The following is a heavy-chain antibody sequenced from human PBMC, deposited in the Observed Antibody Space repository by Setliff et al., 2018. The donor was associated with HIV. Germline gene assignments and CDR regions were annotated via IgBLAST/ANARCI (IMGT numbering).Heavy chain of an antibody. CDR3: ARGGRLQYFDWPSYAMDV. J-gene: IGHJ6*02. V-gene: IGHV3-21*01. Sequence: PGGSLRLSCEASGFTFSDYTLNWVRQAPGKGLEWVSSISNTGRYKYYADSLKDRLTISRDNAKNSLYLQMNSLRAEDTAVYYCARGGRLQYFDWPSYAMDVWGQGTTVTVSS. CDR2: ISNTGRYK. CDR1: GFTFSDYT. D-gene: IGHD3-9*01.